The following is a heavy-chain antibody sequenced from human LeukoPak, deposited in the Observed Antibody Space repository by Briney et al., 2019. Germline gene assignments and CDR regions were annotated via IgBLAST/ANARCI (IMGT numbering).Heavy chain of an antibody. Sequence: SETLSLTCAVYGGSFSGYYWSWIRQSPGKGLEWIGEINHRGSTNYNPSLKRRVTISVDTSKNQFSLKLSSVTAADTAVYYCARDKRGYSSGGLDYWGQGTLVTVSS. J-gene: IGHJ4*02. CDR3: ARDKRGYSSGGLDY. D-gene: IGHD6-19*01. CDR2: INHRGST. CDR1: GGSFSGYY. V-gene: IGHV4-34*01.